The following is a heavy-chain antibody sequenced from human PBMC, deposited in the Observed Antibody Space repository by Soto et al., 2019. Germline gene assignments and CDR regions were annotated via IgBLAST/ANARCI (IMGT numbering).Heavy chain of an antibody. V-gene: IGHV3-23*01. D-gene: IGHD2-15*01. CDR1: GFTFDICA. CDR2: ISDRGGYT. J-gene: IGHJ4*02. Sequence: RLSCAASGFTFDICAMSWVRQAPGKGLEWVSTISDRGGYTYYADSVKGRFTISRDNSKNTLFLHMNSLRAEDTAVYYCARDPSRYCSGGNCYFFDYWGRGTLVTVSS. CDR3: ARDPSRYCSGGNCYFFDY.